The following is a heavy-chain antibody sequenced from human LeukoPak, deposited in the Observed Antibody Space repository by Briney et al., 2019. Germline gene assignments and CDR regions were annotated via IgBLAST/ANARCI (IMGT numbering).Heavy chain of an antibody. V-gene: IGHV3-74*01. Sequence: GGSLRLSCAASGFTFSSYWMHRVRQAPGKGLVWVSRINSDGSSTSYADSVKGRFTISRDNAKNTLYLQMNSLRAEDTAVYYCARRVIRLGSDPWGQGTLVTVSS. CDR2: INSDGSST. J-gene: IGHJ5*02. CDR1: GFTFSSYW. CDR3: ARRVIRLGSDP. D-gene: IGHD3-10*01.